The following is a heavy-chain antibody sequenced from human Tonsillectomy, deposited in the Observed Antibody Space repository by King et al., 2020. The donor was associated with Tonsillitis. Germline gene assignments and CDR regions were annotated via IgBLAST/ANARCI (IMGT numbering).Heavy chain of an antibody. Sequence: VQLVESGGGLVQPGGSLRLSCAASGFTFRSYAMTWVRQAPGKGLEWVSAISGDGGSTYYADSVKGRFTISRDNSKNTLYLQMNSLRAEDTAVYYCANYWGTVTTPWDYWGQGTLVTVSS. CDR3: ANYWGTVTTPWDY. CDR2: ISGDGGST. CDR1: GFTFRSYA. J-gene: IGHJ4*02. D-gene: IGHD4-17*01. V-gene: IGHV3-23*04.